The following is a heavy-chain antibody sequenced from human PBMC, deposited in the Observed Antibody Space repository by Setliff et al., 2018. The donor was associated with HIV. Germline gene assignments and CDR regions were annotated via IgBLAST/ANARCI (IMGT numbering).Heavy chain of an antibody. CDR1: GDTFSSYA. CDR2: IIPIFGSP. V-gene: IGHV1-69*06. CDR3: ARDVYYYFYMDV. J-gene: IGHJ6*03. Sequence: SVKVSCKASGDTFSSYAISWVRQAPGQGLEWMGRIIPIFGSPNYAQKFQGRVTITADKSTSTAYMELSSLRSEDTAVYYGARDVYYYFYMDVWGKGTTVTVSS.